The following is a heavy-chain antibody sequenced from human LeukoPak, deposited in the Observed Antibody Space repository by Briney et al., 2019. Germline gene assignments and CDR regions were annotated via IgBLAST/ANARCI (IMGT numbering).Heavy chain of an antibody. CDR3: WRERGGGYYDY. D-gene: IGHD3-16*01. CDR1: GFTFSSYG. V-gene: IGHV3-33*01. J-gene: IGHJ4*02. Sequence: GRSLRLSCATSGFTFSSYGMHWVRQAPGKGLEWVAVIWYDGSNKYYAESVKGRFTISRDNSKNTLYLQMNSLRAEDTAVYYWWRERGGGYYDYWGQGTLVTVSS. CDR2: IWYDGSNK.